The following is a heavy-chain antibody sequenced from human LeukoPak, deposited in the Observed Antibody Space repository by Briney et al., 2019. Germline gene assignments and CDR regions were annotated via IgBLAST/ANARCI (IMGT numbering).Heavy chain of an antibody. D-gene: IGHD6-13*01. CDR2: INPSGGST. CDR3: AMGEQQLVSDFDY. Sequence: ASVKVSCKASGYTFTSYYMHRVRQAPGQGLEWMGIINPSGGSTSYAQKFQGRVTMTRDTSASTVYMELSSLRSEDTAVYYCAMGEQQLVSDFDYWGQGTLVTVSS. V-gene: IGHV1-46*01. J-gene: IGHJ4*02. CDR1: GYTFTSYY.